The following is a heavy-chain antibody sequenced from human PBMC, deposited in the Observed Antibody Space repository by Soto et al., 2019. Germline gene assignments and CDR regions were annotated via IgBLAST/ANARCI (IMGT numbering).Heavy chain of an antibody. D-gene: IGHD5-12*01. CDR3: TRDGYPFALDV. V-gene: IGHV3-21*04. CDR2: ISSSSSYI. Sequence: GGSLRLSCAASGFNFSSYSMNWVRQAPGKGLEWVSSISSSSSYIYYADSVKGRFTISRDNAKNFFYLQMNSLTGEDTAVYYCTRDGYPFALDVWGLGTSVTVSS. CDR1: GFNFSSYS. J-gene: IGHJ6*02.